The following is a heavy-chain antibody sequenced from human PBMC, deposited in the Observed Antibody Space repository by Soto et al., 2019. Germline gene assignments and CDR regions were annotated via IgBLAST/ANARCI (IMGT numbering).Heavy chain of an antibody. CDR2: ISGSGGST. CDR3: AKDNIVVVPAAIDYYYYMDV. V-gene: IGHV3-23*01. Sequence: GGSLRLSCAASGFTFSSYSMNWVRQAPGKGLEWVSSISGSGGSTYYADSVKGRFTISRDNSKNTLYLQMNSLRAEDTAVYYCAKDNIVVVPAAIDYYYYMDVWGKGTTVTVSS. CDR1: GFTFSSYS. D-gene: IGHD2-2*01. J-gene: IGHJ6*03.